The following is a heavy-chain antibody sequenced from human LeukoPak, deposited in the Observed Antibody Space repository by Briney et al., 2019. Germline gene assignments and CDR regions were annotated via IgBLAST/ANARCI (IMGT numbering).Heavy chain of an antibody. J-gene: IGHJ5*02. Sequence: SVKVSCKASGGTFSSYAISWVRQAPGQGLEWMGGIIPIFGTANYAQKFQGRVTITADESMSTAYMELSSLRSEDTAVYYCARPIAAAGTRINWFDPWGQGTLVTVSS. D-gene: IGHD6-13*01. CDR2: IIPIFGTA. V-gene: IGHV1-69*01. CDR1: GGTFSSYA. CDR3: ARPIAAAGTRINWFDP.